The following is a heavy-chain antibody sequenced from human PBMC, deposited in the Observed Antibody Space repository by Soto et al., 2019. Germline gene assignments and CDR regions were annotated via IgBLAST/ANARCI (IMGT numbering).Heavy chain of an antibody. CDR1: GFTFSSYS. D-gene: IGHD1-1*01. CDR2: ISSSSSYI. CDR3: ARDRTAGDYYYYGMDV. V-gene: IGHV3-21*01. J-gene: IGHJ6*02. Sequence: GGSLGLSCAASGFTFSSYSMNWVRQAPGKGLEWVSSISSSSSYIYYADSVKGRFTISRDNAKNSLYLQMNSLRAEDTAVYYCARDRTAGDYYYYGMDVWGQGTTVTVSS.